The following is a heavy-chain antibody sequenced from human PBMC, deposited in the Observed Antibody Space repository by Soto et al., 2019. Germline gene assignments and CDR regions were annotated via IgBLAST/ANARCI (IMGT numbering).Heavy chain of an antibody. Sequence: GGSLRLSCAASGFTFSDYYMSWIRQAPGKGLEWVSYISSSGSTIYYADSVKGRFTTSRDNAKNSLYLQMNSLRAEDTAVYYCARDLIWLDRRRDAFDIWGQGTMVTVSS. CDR2: ISSSGSTI. D-gene: IGHD2-2*03. CDR3: ARDLIWLDRRRDAFDI. V-gene: IGHV3-11*01. J-gene: IGHJ3*02. CDR1: GFTFSDYY.